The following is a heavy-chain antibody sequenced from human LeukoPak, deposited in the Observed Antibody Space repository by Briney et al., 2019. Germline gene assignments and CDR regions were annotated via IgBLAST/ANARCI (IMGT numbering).Heavy chain of an antibody. J-gene: IGHJ4*02. CDR2: ISGSGDST. CDR3: ARGIDY. CDR1: GFTFSSYW. Sequence: PGGSLRLSCAASGFTFSSYWMHWVRQAPGKGLEWVSGISGSGDSTYYADSVKGRFTISRDTSKNMVFLQMNSLRVEDTAVYYCARGIDYWGRGTLVTVSP. V-gene: IGHV3-23*01.